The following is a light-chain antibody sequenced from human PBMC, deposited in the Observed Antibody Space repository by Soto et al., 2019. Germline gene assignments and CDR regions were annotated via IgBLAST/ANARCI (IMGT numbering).Light chain of an antibody. Sequence: EIVMTQSPATLSVSPWERATLSCRASQSVSSSNLAWYQQKPGQAPRLLIYGASTRATGIPARFSGSGSGTEFTLTISSLQSEDFAVYYCQQYNNWWTFGQGTKVDIK. V-gene: IGKV3-15*01. CDR3: QQYNNWWT. CDR1: QSVSSSN. J-gene: IGKJ1*01. CDR2: GAS.